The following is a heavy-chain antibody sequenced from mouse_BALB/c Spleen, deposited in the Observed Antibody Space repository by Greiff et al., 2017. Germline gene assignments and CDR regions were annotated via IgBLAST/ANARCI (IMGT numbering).Heavy chain of an antibody. CDR1: GFSLTSYG. V-gene: IGHV2-6-2*01. J-gene: IGHJ4*01. CDR3: ARQGYRYEAYAMDY. Sequence: ESGPDLVAPSQSLSITCTVSGFSLTSYGVHWVRQPPGKGLEWLVVIWSDGSTTYNSALKSRLSISKDNSKSQVFLKMNSLQTDDTAMYYCARQGYRYEAYAMDYWGQGTSVTVSS. CDR2: IWSDGST. D-gene: IGHD2-14*01.